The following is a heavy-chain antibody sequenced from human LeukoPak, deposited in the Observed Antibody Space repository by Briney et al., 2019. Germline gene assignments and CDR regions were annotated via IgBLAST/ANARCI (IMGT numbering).Heavy chain of an antibody. Sequence: GESLKISCKGSGYSFTSYWIGWVRQMPGKGLEWMGIIYPGDSDTRYSPSFQGQVTISADKSISTAYLQWSSLKASDTAMYYCARWRAVAGTGYYGMDVWGQGTTVTVSS. CDR3: ARWRAVAGTGYYGMDV. D-gene: IGHD6-19*01. CDR2: IYPGDSDT. V-gene: IGHV5-51*01. J-gene: IGHJ6*02. CDR1: GYSFTSYW.